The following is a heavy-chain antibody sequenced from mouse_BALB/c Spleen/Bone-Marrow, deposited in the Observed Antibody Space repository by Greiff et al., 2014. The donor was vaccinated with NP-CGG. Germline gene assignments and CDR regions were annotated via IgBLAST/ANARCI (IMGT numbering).Heavy chain of an antibody. Sequence: VQVVELGPGLVAPSQSLSITCTVSGFSLTSYGVHWVRQPPGKVLEWLGVIWAGGSTNYNSALMSRLSISKDNSKSQVFLKMNSLQTDDTAMYYCARGSYYEGAMDYWGQGTSVTVSS. V-gene: IGHV2-9*02. CDR2: IWAGGST. J-gene: IGHJ4*01. CDR1: GFSLTSYG. CDR3: ARGSYYEGAMDY. D-gene: IGHD1-1*01.